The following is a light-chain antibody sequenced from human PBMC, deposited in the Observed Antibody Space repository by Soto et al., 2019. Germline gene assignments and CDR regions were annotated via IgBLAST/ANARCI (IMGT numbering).Light chain of an antibody. J-gene: IGKJ2*01. V-gene: IGKV3-20*01. CDR3: QQQGT. Sequence: EIVLTQSPGTLSLSPGERATLSCRASRSLSSSYVVWYQQKPGQAPRLLIYAASRRAPGIPDRFSGSGSATEYTLTISRLEPEDFAVYDCQQQGTFGQGTKLEIK. CDR2: AAS. CDR1: RSLSSSY.